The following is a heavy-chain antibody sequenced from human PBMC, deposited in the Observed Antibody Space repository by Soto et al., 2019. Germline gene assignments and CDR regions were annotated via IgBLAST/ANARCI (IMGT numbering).Heavy chain of an antibody. V-gene: IGHV4-39*01. J-gene: IGHJ6*02. CDR3: ASRKVVTNTEHNYFYFALDV. CDR2: IYYSGTT. Sequence: PSETLSLTCTVSGGSISAHTHYWSWVRQSPGGGLEWIASIYYSGTTYYNPSLQNRLTISADRSKNQVSLLLTSVTAADTAVYYCASRKVVTNTEHNYFYFALDVWGPATTVTVSS. D-gene: IGHD2-15*01. CDR1: GGSISAHTHY.